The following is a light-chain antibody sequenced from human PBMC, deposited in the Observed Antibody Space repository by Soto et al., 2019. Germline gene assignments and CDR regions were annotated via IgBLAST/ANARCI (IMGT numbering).Light chain of an antibody. J-gene: IGKJ1*01. CDR3: QHYKSYSDA. CDR2: KAS. CDR1: QTISSW. V-gene: IGKV1-5*03. Sequence: DIQMTQSPSTLSGSVGDRVTITCRASQTISSWLAWYQQKPGKAPKLLIYKASTLKSGVPSRFSGSGSGTEVTITVSSLHPDDFTTYDRQHYKSYSDAFGQGTKVELK.